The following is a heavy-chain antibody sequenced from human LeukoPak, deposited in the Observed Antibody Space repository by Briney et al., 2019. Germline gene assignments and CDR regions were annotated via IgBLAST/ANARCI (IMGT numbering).Heavy chain of an antibody. J-gene: IGHJ4*02. CDR2: INPNSGDT. Sequence: GASVTVSCKASGYTFTTYEIDWVRQAPGQGLEWMGWINPNSGDTGYAQKFQGRVTMTRDTSITTAYMELSSLISEDTAVYYCARGFSDYDGTDYAILKYWGQGTLVTVSS. V-gene: IGHV1-8*01. CDR3: ARGFSDYDGTDYAILKY. CDR1: GYTFTTYE. D-gene: IGHD3-22*01.